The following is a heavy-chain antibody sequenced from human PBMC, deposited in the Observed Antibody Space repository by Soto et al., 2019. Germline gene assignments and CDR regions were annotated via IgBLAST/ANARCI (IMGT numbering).Heavy chain of an antibody. CDR1: GFSLSTSGMC. CDR3: ARTRYHYVGRSAVYYFDY. D-gene: IGHD3-10*02. V-gene: IGHV2-70*01. J-gene: IGHJ4*02. CDR2: IDWDDDK. Sequence: SGPTLVNPTQTLTLTCTFSGFSLSTSGMCVSWIRQPPGKALEWLALIDWDDDKDYSTSLKTRLTISKDTSKNQVVLTVTSMDPVDTATYYCARTRYHYVGRSAVYYFDYWGQGTLVTVSS.